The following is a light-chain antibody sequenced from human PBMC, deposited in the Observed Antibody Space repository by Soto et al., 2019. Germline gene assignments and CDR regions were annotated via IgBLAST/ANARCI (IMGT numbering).Light chain of an antibody. CDR1: QSVSSSY. CDR2: GAS. CDR3: QPYGSSPWT. V-gene: IGKV3-20*01. Sequence: EIVLTQSPGTLSLSPGERATLSCRASQSVSSSYLAWYQQKTGQAPRHLICGASSRAIGIPDRFSGSGSGTNFTLTISRLEPEDFAVYYCQPYGSSPWTFGQGTKVEIK. J-gene: IGKJ1*01.